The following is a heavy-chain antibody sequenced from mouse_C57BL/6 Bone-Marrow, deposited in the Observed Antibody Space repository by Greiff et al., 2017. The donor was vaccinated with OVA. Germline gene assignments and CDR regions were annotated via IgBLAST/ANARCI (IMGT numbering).Heavy chain of an antibody. CDR3: TPAALFDY. Sequence: VQLQQSGAELVRPGASVKLSCTASGFNIKDDYMHWVKQRPEQGLEWIGWIDPENGDTEYASKFQGKATITADTSSNTAYLQLSSLTSEDTAVYYCTPAALFDYWGQGTTLTVSS. J-gene: IGHJ2*01. V-gene: IGHV14-4*01. CDR1: GFNIKDDY. CDR2: IDPENGDT.